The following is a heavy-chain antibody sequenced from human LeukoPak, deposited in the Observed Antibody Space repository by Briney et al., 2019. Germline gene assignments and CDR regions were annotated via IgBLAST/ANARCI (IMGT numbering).Heavy chain of an antibody. D-gene: IGHD2-2*01. J-gene: IGHJ4*02. Sequence: GGSLRLSCSASGFTFRSFGMHWVRQAPGKGLEWVSYISSSGKTIYADSVKGRFTISRDNAKNSLFLQMNSLRAEDTAVYYCGRSGFCNSVSCYGLDLWGQGTLVTVSS. CDR1: GFTFRSFG. CDR3: GRSGFCNSVSCYGLDL. CDR2: ISSSGKTI. V-gene: IGHV3-48*03.